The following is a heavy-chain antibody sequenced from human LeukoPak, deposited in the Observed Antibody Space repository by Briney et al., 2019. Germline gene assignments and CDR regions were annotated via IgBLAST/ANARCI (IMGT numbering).Heavy chain of an antibody. V-gene: IGHV3-23*01. CDR2: ISGGGGIT. J-gene: IGHJ4*02. Sequence: GGSLRLSCAASGFTFSSDAMSWVRQAPGRGLEWVSAISGGGGITYYAVSVKGRFTISRDNSKNTLFLQMNSLRAEDTAVYSCAKDPEVLRWSFAYWGQGTLVTVSS. CDR1: GFTFSSDA. CDR3: AKDPEVLRWSFAY. D-gene: IGHD4-23*01.